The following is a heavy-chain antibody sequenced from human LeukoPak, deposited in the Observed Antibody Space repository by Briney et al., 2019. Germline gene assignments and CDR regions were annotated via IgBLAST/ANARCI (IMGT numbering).Heavy chain of an antibody. J-gene: IGHJ2*01. CDR3: AREYSSSWYGYFDL. CDR2: IDRVASVT. D-gene: IGHD6-13*01. Sequence: GGPLKISCKVSGYSFTSYWIGWVGQMPGKALEWLGIIDRVASVTRYSPSFQGQVTISADKSISTAYLQWSSLKASDTAMYYCAREYSSSWYGYFDLWGRGTLVTVSS. CDR1: GYSFTSYW. V-gene: IGHV5-51*01.